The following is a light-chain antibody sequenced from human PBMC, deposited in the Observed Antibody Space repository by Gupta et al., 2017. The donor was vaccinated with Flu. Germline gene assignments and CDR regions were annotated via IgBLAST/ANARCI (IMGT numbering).Light chain of an antibody. J-gene: IGLJ3*02. CDR3: SSDTSASTLL. CDR1: SSDVGGDKY. Sequence: TSSDVGGDKYVSWYQQHPGKVPKLIIYDVSTPPSGVSNRFSGSTSGNTASLTIAGLPAEDEAYYCSSSDTSASTLLFGGGTKLTVL. V-gene: IGLV2-14*04. CDR2: DVS.